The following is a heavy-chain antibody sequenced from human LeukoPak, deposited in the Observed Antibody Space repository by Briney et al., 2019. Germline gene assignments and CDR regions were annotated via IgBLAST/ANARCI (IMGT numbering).Heavy chain of an antibody. D-gene: IGHD2-2*01. CDR3: TSRKGCSSTSCFNDY. Sequence: GGSLRLSCAASGFTFSNAWMSWVRQAPGKGLEWVGRIKSKTDDGTTDYAAPVKGRFTISRDDSKNTLYLQMNSLKTEDTAVYYCTSRKGCSSTSCFNDYWGQGTLVTVSS. J-gene: IGHJ4*02. CDR2: IKSKTDDGTT. V-gene: IGHV3-15*01. CDR1: GFTFSNAW.